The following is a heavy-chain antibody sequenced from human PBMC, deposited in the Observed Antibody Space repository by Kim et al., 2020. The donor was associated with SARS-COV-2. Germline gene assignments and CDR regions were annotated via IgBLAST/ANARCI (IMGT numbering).Heavy chain of an antibody. CDR2: NK. D-gene: IGHD1-26*01. CDR3: AKGGSTPYDY. Sequence: NKYYAGSVKGRFTISRDNSNNTVYLQMNSLTEEDTAVYYCAKGGSTPYDYWGQGTLVTVSS. J-gene: IGHJ4*02. V-gene: IGHV3-30*02.